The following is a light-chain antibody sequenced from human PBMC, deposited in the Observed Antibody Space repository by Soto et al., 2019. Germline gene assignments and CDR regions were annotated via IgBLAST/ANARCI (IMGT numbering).Light chain of an antibody. Sequence: EIVLTQSPATLSLSPGERATLSCRASQSISIYLAWYQQKPGQAPRLLIFDASNRATGIPARFSGGGSGTDFNLTISSLEPEDFALYYCQQGTNWPITVGRGTRLEIK. CDR1: QSISIY. CDR3: QQGTNWPIT. V-gene: IGKV3-11*01. J-gene: IGKJ5*01. CDR2: DAS.